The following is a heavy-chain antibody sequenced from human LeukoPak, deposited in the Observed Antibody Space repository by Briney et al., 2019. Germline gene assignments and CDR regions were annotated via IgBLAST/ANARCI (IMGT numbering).Heavy chain of an antibody. CDR2: INAGNGNT. V-gene: IGHV1-3*01. CDR1: GYTSTSYA. CDR3: ARGAAAANFDY. D-gene: IGHD6-13*01. Sequence: ASVKVSCTASGYTSTSYAMHWVRQAPGQRLEWMGWINAGNGNTKYSQKFQGRVTITRDTSASTAYMELSSLRSEDTAVYYCARGAAAANFDYWGQGTLVTVSS. J-gene: IGHJ4*02.